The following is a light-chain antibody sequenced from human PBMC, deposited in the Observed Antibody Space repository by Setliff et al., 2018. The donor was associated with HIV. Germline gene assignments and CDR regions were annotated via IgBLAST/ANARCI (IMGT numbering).Light chain of an antibody. J-gene: IGLJ1*01. Sequence: QSVLAQPASVSGSPRQSITLSCTGTSSDVGSYNFVSWYQQHPGRAPKLMIYDVTKRPSGVSYRFSGSNSGNTASLTISGLQTEDEADYYCCSSTSSLTYVFGTGTKVTV. CDR2: DVT. CDR3: CSSTSSLTYV. CDR1: SSDVGSYNF. V-gene: IGLV2-14*03.